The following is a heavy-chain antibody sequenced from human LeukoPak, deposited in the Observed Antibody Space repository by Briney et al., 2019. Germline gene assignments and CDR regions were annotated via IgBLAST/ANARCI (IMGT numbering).Heavy chain of an antibody. CDR1: GFTFSSYW. D-gene: IGHD1-26*01. CDR2: IKQDGSEK. V-gene: IGHV3-7*01. Sequence: PGGSLRLSCAASGFTFSSYWMSWVRQAPGKGLEWVANIKQDGSEKYYVDSVKGRFTISRDNAKNSLYLQMNSLRAEDTAVYYCERAPHSGSYYGDYWGQGTLVTVSS. CDR3: ERAPHSGSYYGDY. J-gene: IGHJ4*02.